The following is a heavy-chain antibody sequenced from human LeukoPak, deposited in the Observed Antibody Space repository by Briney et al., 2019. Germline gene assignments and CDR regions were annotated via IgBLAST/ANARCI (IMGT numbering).Heavy chain of an antibody. V-gene: IGHV3-23*01. CDR3: AKALSGYDFLSFDP. CDR2: ISGSGGST. CDR1: GFTFSRYA. D-gene: IGHD5-12*01. J-gene: IGHJ5*02. Sequence: GRSLRLSCAASGFTFSRYAMSWVRQAPGKGLEWVSAISGSGGSTYYADSVKGRFTISRDNSKNTLYLQMNSLRAEDTAVYYCAKALSGYDFLSFDPWGQGTLVTVSS.